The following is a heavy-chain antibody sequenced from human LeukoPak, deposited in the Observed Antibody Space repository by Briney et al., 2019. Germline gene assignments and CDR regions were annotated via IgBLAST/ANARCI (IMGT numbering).Heavy chain of an antibody. Sequence: PGGSLRLSCVASGFTYSHYGMNWVRQAPGKGLEWVAVISYDGTNKYYADSVKGRFTISRDNSKNTLYLQMNSLRPDDTAVYYCARDRIATTGKTLDYWGQGTLVTVSS. CDR2: ISYDGTNK. CDR3: ARDRIATTGKTLDY. D-gene: IGHD6-13*01. V-gene: IGHV3-30*03. CDR1: GFTYSHYG. J-gene: IGHJ4*02.